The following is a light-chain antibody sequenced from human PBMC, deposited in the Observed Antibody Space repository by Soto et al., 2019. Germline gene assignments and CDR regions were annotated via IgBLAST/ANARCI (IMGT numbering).Light chain of an antibody. CDR1: QSVSSS. J-gene: IGKJ4*01. V-gene: IGKV3-15*01. Sequence: EIVMTQSPVTLSVSPGERATLPCRASQSVSSSLAWYQQTPGQTPRILIYGASTRATGIPARFSGSGSGTEFTLTISSLQSEDFAVYYCQQYNEWPVTFGGGTKVEIK. CDR3: QQYNEWPVT. CDR2: GAS.